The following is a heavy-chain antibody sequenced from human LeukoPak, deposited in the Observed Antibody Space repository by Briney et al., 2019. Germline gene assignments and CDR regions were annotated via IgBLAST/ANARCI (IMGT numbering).Heavy chain of an antibody. CDR3: ARTFYDTLDSDAFDF. J-gene: IGHJ3*01. D-gene: IGHD2/OR15-2a*01. Sequence: GASVKVSCKASGYTFTGYYMHWVRQAPGQGLEWMGWINPDSGGTNNAQEFQGRVTMTRDTSISTAYMELSRLRSDDTAVYYCARTFYDTLDSDAFDFWGQGTMVIVSS. V-gene: IGHV1-2*02. CDR1: GYTFTGYY. CDR2: INPDSGGT.